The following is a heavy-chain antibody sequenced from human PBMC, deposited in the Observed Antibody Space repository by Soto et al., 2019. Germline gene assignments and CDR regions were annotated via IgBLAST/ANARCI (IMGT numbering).Heavy chain of an antibody. CDR3: ASSDSSGYYGGRYYYGMDV. CDR1: GYSFTSYW. V-gene: IGHV5-10-1*01. Sequence: LGESLKISCNGSGYSFTSYWISWVRQMPGKGLEWMGRIDPSDSYTNYSPSFQGHVTISADKSISTAYLQWSSLKASDTAMYYCASSDSSGYYGGRYYYGMDVWGQGTTVTVSS. D-gene: IGHD3-22*01. J-gene: IGHJ6*02. CDR2: IDPSDSYT.